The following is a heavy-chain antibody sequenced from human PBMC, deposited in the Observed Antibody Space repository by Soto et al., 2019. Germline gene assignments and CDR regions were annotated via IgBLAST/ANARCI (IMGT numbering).Heavy chain of an antibody. CDR1: GGSVTNSSYY. D-gene: IGHD4-17*01. V-gene: IGHV4-39*01. CDR2: VYCRGRS. CDR3: VSQRTTVPTEAYFDY. Sequence: SETLSLTCTVSGGSVTNSSYYWGWIRQSPGKGLEWIGSVYCRGRSYSKSSVKSRVTISVDTSKNRFSLSLNSVTASDTAVYFCVSQRTTVPTEAYFDYWGPGALVTVSS. J-gene: IGHJ4*02.